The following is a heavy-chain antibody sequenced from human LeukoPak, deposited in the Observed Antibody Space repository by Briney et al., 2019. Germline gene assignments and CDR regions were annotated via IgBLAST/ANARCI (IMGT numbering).Heavy chain of an antibody. J-gene: IGHJ4*02. CDR1: GFTLSSYG. Sequence: GGSLRLSCAASGFTLSSYGMHWVRQAPGKGLEWVAYIRYDGSNKYYADSVKGRFTISRDISKNTLYLQMNSLRAEDTAVYYCAKDRVFELWFEEASPYYFDYWGQGTLVTVSS. CDR3: AKDRVFELWFEEASPYYFDY. CDR2: IRYDGSNK. D-gene: IGHD3-10*01. V-gene: IGHV3-30*02.